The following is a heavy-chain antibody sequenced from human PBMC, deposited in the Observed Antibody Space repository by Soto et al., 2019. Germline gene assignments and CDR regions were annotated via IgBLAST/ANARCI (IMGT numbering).Heavy chain of an antibody. Sequence: GASVKVSCKASGGTFSSYAISWVRQAPGQGLEWMGGIIPIFGTANYAQKSQGRVTITADESTSTAYMELSSLRSEDTAVYYCARPRYDYGDYYFDYWGQGTLVTVSS. CDR1: GGTFSSYA. V-gene: IGHV1-69*13. CDR3: ARPRYDYGDYYFDY. D-gene: IGHD4-17*01. CDR2: IIPIFGTA. J-gene: IGHJ4*02.